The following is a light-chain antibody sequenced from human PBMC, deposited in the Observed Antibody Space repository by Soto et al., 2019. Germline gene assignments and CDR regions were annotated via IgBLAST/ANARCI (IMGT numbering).Light chain of an antibody. J-gene: IGLJ2*01. CDR2: EVC. CDR3: SSYTSSSTLV. CDR1: SSDVGGYNY. Sequence: QSALTQPASVSGSPGQSIAISCTGTSSDVGGYNYVSWYQQHPGKAPKLIIYEVCNRPSGVSYRFSGSKSGNTASLTITGLQAEDEADYYCSSYTSSSTLVFGGGTKVTVL. V-gene: IGLV2-14*01.